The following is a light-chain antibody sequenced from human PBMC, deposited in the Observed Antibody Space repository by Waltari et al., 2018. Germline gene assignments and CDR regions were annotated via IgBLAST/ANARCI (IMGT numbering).Light chain of an antibody. V-gene: IGLV4-69*01. CDR3: QTWGTGSWV. Sequence: QLVLTQSPSASASLGASVKFTCTLSSGHSSYAIAWHQQQPEKGPRYLMKINSDDTHTKGDGIPGRFSGSSSGAERYLTISSLQAEDEADYYCQTWGTGSWVFGGGTKLTVL. J-gene: IGLJ3*02. CDR1: SGHSSYA. CDR2: INSDDTH.